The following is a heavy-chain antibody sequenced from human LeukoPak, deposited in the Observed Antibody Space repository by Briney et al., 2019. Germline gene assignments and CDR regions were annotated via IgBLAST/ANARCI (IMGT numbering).Heavy chain of an antibody. CDR2: IYHSGST. CDR1: GGSISSSNW. D-gene: IGHD1-26*01. Sequence: PSETLSLTCAVSGGSISSSNWWSWVRQPPGKGLEWIGEIYHSGSTSYNPSLKSRVTISVDTSKNQFSLHLRSVTAADTAVYYCARDGRFPPEVLPRYFDYWGQGTLVTVSS. J-gene: IGHJ4*02. CDR3: ARDGRFPPEVLPRYFDY. V-gene: IGHV4-4*02.